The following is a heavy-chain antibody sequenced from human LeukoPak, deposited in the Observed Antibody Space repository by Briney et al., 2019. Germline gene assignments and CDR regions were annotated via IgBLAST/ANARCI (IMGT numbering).Heavy chain of an antibody. J-gene: IGHJ4*02. CDR3: ARAIVPGRWNFDY. CDR2: IYYSAST. CDR1: GGSVSSGSYV. Sequence: SEILSLTCTVSGGSVSSGSYVWSWIRQPPGKGLEWVGYIYYSASTNYNPSLERRVTTSVDTTNNQFSQKLSSITAADTAVYYGARAIVPGRWNFDYWGQGTLFTVSS. D-gene: IGHD2-21*01. V-gene: IGHV4-61*01.